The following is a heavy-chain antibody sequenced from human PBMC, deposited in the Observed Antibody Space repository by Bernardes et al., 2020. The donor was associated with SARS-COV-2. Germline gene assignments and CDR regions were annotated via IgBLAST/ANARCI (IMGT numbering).Heavy chain of an antibody. V-gene: IGHV1-8*01. D-gene: IGHD4-17*01. J-gene: IGHJ6*02. Sequence: ASVKVSCKASGYTFTSYDINWVRQATGQGLEWMGWMNTNSGITGYAQKFQGRVTMTRNTSISTAYMELSSLRSEDTAVYYCAIRWVSTVTYYYYYYGMDVWGQGTTVTVSS. CDR1: GYTFTSYD. CDR2: MNTNSGIT. CDR3: AIRWVSTVTYYYYYYGMDV.